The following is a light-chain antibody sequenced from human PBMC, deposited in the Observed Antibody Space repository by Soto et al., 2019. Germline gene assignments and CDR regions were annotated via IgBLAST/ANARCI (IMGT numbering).Light chain of an antibody. Sequence: QSALTQPRSVSGSPGQSVTISCTGTSSDIVGYNYVSWYQQHPDKAPKLMIYDVSKRPSGVPDRFSGSKSGSTVSLTISGLQAEDEADYYCCSYAGNYYVFGTGTKLTVL. CDR2: DVS. CDR3: CSYAGNYYV. CDR1: SSDIVGYNY. J-gene: IGLJ1*01. V-gene: IGLV2-11*01.